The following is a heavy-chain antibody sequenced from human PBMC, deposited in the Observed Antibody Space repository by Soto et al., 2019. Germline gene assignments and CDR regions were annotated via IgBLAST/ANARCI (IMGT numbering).Heavy chain of an antibody. V-gene: IGHV3-23*01. CDR2: MSGSGGIT. CDR1: GFTFSKYG. J-gene: IGHJ6*02. D-gene: IGHD1-1*01. CDR3: TKDKGTRTDGHRYFYYYVMDV. Sequence: GGSLRLSCEASGFTFSKYGMSWVRQAPGKGLEWVSAMSGSGGITNYADSVKGRFTISRDNSKNTLYLQMNSLRAEDTAVYYCTKDKGTRTDGHRYFYYYVMDVWGQGTTVTVSS.